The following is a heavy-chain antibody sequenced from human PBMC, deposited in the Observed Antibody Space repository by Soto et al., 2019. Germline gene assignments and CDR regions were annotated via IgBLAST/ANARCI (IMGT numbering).Heavy chain of an antibody. CDR2: IYYTGTT. V-gene: IGHV4-39*01. CDR1: GGSLSSDSYY. J-gene: IGHJ5*01. Sequence: QLQLQESGPGLVRPSETLSLICTVSGGSLSSDSYYWGWIRQSPGKGLEWFGTIYYTGTTYYNPSLKSRVTLSLDASEKQFSLKLNSVTAADAAVYYCARHPTVYSSSPDSWGQGTLVTVSS. D-gene: IGHD6-6*01. CDR3: ARHPTVYSSSPDS.